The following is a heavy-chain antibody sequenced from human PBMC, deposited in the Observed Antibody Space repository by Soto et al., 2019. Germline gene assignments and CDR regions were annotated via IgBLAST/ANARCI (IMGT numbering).Heavy chain of an antibody. CDR2: IWYDGSNK. CDR1: GFTFSSYG. CDR3: ARDRDYGRDALDI. J-gene: IGHJ3*02. D-gene: IGHD4-17*01. Sequence: GGSLRLSCAASGFTFSSYGMHWVRQAPGKGLGWVAVIWYDGSNKYYADSVKGRFTISRDNSKNTLYLQMNSLRAEDTAVYYCARDRDYGRDALDIWGQKTMAT. V-gene: IGHV3-33*01.